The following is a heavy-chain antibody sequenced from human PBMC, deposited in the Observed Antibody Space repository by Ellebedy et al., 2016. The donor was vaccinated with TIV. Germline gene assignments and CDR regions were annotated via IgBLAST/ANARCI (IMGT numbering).Heavy chain of an antibody. CDR3: ARLIVATIGGGWFDP. CDR1: GGSISSYY. V-gene: IGHV4-59*08. D-gene: IGHD5-12*01. CDR2: IYYSGST. J-gene: IGHJ5*02. Sequence: MPSETLSLTCTVSGGSISSYYWSWIRQPPGKGLEWIGYIYYSGSTNYNPSLKSRVTISVDTSKNQFSLKLSSVTAADTAVYYCARLIVATIGGGWFDPWGQGTLVTVSS.